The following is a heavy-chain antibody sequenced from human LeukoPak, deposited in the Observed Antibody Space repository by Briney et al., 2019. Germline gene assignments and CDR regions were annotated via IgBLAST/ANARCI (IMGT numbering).Heavy chain of an antibody. Sequence: GGSLRLSCAASGFTFSSYAMSWVRQAPGKGLEWVSSISGSGGSTQYAASVQGRFTISRDNSKNTLYLQMNSLRAEDTAVYYCAKDSPGCSSTSCYFHYWGQGSLVTVSS. CDR1: GFTFSSYA. CDR2: ISGSGGST. V-gene: IGHV3-23*01. D-gene: IGHD2-2*01. CDR3: AKDSPGCSSTSCYFHY. J-gene: IGHJ4*02.